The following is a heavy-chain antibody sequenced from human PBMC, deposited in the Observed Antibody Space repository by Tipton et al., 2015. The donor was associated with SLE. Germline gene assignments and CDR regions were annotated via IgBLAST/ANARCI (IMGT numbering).Heavy chain of an antibody. V-gene: IGHV4-38-2*01. CDR3: ARAGAPYTILEGAMDV. D-gene: IGHD3-3*01. CDR2: IYHSGST. CDR1: GYSISSGYY. Sequence: LRLSCAVSGYSISSGYYWGWIRQPPGKGLEWIGSIYHSGSTYYNPSLKSRVTISVDTSKNQFSLKLSSVTAADTAVYYCARAGAPYTILEGAMDVWGKGTTVTVSS. J-gene: IGHJ6*03.